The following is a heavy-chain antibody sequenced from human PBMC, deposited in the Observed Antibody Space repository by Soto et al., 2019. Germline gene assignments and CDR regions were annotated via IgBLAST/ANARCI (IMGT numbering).Heavy chain of an antibody. D-gene: IGHD3-16*01. Sequence: GESLKISCKGSGYSFASYWIAWVRQMPGKGLEWMGTIYPGDSNIKYNPSFQGPVTISADKAINTAYLQWNSLKASDTAIYYCARVGGPPGFFHYYGIDVWGQGTTVTVSS. CDR3: ARVGGPPGFFHYYGIDV. J-gene: IGHJ6*02. V-gene: IGHV5-51*01. CDR2: IYPGDSNI. CDR1: GYSFASYW.